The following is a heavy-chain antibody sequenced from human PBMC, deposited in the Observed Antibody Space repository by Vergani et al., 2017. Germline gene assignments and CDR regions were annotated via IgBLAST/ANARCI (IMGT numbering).Heavy chain of an antibody. Sequence: QVQLEESGGGVVQPGRSLRLSCAGSGFTLSSHAMHWVRQAPGKGLEWVAFIWYDGSKEYYADSVKGRFTISRDNSKNTLYLQMNSLRAEDTAVYYCARDRHIAALTYFDYWGQGTLVTVSS. CDR3: ARDRHIAALTYFDY. CDR2: IWYDGSKE. J-gene: IGHJ4*02. V-gene: IGHV3-33*01. CDR1: GFTLSSHA. D-gene: IGHD6-6*01.